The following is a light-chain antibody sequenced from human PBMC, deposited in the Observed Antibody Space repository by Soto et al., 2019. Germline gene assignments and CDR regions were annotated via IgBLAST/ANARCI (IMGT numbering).Light chain of an antibody. CDR2: AAS. Sequence: DIQLTQSPSSLSASVGDRVTITCRASETIARYLNWYQQKPGKAPNLLIYAASTLKSVFPSRFSGTGSVTDFTLTISRLQPEDFATYYCQQTYNPPRTFGQGTKVESK. CDR3: QQTYNPPRT. CDR1: ETIARY. V-gene: IGKV1-39*01. J-gene: IGKJ1*01.